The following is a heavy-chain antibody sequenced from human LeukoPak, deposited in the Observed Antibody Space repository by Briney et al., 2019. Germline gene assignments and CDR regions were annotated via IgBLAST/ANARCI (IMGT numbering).Heavy chain of an antibody. CDR2: MNPNSGNT. CDR3: ARGRRRGNWNYASSAFDI. CDR1: GYTFTSYD. Sequence: ASVKVSCKASGYTFTSYDINWVRQATGQGLEWMGWMNPNSGNTGYAQKFQGRVTITRNTSISTAYMELSSLRSEDTAVYYCARGRRRGNWNYASSAFDIWGQGTMVTVSS. D-gene: IGHD1-7*01. V-gene: IGHV1-8*03. J-gene: IGHJ3*02.